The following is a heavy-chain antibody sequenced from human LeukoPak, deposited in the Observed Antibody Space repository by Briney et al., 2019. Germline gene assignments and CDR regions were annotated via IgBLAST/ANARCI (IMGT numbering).Heavy chain of an antibody. Sequence: SVKVSCKASGGTFSSYAISWVRQAPGQGLEWMGGIIPIFGTANYTQKFQSRVTITADESTSTAYMELSSLRSEDTAVYYCARSRYCSGGSCYSVYFDYWGQGTLVTVSS. CDR3: ARSRYCSGGSCYSVYFDY. J-gene: IGHJ4*02. CDR2: IIPIFGTA. D-gene: IGHD2-15*01. V-gene: IGHV1-69*13. CDR1: GGTFSSYA.